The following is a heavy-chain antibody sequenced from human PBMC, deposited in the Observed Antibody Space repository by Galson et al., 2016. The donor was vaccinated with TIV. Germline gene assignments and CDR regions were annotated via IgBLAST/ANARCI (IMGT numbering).Heavy chain of an antibody. J-gene: IGHJ5*02. CDR2: IWYEGNNR. CDR3: ARMFGLDSGYDA. Sequence: SLRLSCAASGFTFYNFWMSWVRQAPGKGLEWVAVIWYEGNNRDYADSVKGRFTISRDNSKNTLYLHMNSLRVEDTAVYYCARMFGLDSGYDAWGQGTLVTVSS. CDR1: GFTFYNFW. D-gene: IGHD5-12*01. V-gene: IGHV3-33*08.